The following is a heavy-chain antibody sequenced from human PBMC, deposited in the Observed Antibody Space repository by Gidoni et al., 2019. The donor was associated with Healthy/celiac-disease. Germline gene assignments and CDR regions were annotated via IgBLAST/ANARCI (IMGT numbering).Heavy chain of an antibody. Sequence: QLQLQESGPGLVKPSAPLSLTCNVSGGSISSSSYYWGWIRQPPGKGLEWIGSIYYSWSTYYNPSLKSRVTISVDTSKNQFSLKLSSVTAADTAVYYCARLTVIAVAGLWWFDPWGQGTLVTVSS. CDR3: ARLTVIAVAGLWWFDP. CDR1: GGSISSSSYY. V-gene: IGHV4-39*01. J-gene: IGHJ5*02. D-gene: IGHD6-19*01. CDR2: IYYSWST.